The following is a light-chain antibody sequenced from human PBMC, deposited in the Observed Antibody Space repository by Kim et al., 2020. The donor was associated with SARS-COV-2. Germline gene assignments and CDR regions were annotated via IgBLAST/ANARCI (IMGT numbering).Light chain of an antibody. CDR3: QQYTSYSWT. CDR2: HAS. CDR1: QSISSW. J-gene: IGKJ1*01. Sequence: DIQMTQSPSTLSASVGDRVTITCRASQSISSWLAWYQQKPGKAPKLLIYHASSLESGVPSRFSGSGSGTEFILTISSLQPDDFATYHCQQYTSYSWTFGQGTKVDIK. V-gene: IGKV1-5*01.